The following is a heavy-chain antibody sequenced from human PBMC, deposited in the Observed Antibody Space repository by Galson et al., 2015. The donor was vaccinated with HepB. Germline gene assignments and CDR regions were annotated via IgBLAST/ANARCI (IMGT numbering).Heavy chain of an antibody. CDR2: ISHDGNNE. CDR3: AKDQKIGAGTWPPFYYYYYAMDV. Sequence: SLRLSCAASGFTFSSYGMHWVRQAPGKGLEWVAVISHDGNNEHHADSVKGRFSISRDNSEKTVYLQMDSLRAEDTAVYYCAKDQKIGAGTWPPFYYYYYAMDVWGQGTTVTVSS. D-gene: IGHD6-13*01. V-gene: IGHV3-30*18. J-gene: IGHJ6*02. CDR1: GFTFSSYG.